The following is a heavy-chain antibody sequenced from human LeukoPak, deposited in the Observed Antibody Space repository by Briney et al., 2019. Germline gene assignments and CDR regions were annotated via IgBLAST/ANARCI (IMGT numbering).Heavy chain of an antibody. CDR3: ARAAVGMDV. D-gene: IGHD2-15*01. Sequence: PGRSLRLSCAASGFTFSSYAIDWVRQAPGKGLEWVAVIASDGSGVYYAESVTGRFTISRDNSKNTQYLQMNGLRLEDTAVYYCARAAVGMDVWGQGTTVTVAS. J-gene: IGHJ6*02. V-gene: IGHV3-30*04. CDR2: IASDGSGV. CDR1: GFTFSSYA.